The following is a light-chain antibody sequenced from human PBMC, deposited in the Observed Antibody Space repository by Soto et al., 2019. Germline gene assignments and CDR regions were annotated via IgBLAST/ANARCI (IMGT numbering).Light chain of an antibody. CDR1: SSDIGAYNY. Sequence: QSALTRPPSASGSPGQSVTISCTGTSSDIGAYNYVSWYQQYPGKAPKLMIFEVSKRPSGVPDRFSGSKSGNTASLTVSGLQAEDEADYYCCSYAGSNNLIFGTGTKVTVL. CDR2: EVS. CDR3: CSYAGSNNLI. J-gene: IGLJ1*01. V-gene: IGLV2-8*01.